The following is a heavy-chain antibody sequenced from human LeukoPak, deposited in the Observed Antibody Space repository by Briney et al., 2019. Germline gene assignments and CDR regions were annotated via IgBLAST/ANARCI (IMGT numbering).Heavy chain of an antibody. V-gene: IGHV3-53*01. CDR3: ARRSGSYRFDY. Sequence: RGSLRLSCAASGVTLCSNYMSAVRDTPGEGVEWVSVIYSGGSTHYPDSVKGRFTISRDNSKNTLYLQMNSLRAEDTAVYYCARRSGSYRFDYWGQGTLVTVSS. CDR1: GVTLCSNY. D-gene: IGHD1-26*01. J-gene: IGHJ4*02. CDR2: IYSGGST.